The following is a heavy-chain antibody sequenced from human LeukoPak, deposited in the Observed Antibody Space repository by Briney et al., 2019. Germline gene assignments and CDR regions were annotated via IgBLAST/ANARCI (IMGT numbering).Heavy chain of an antibody. J-gene: IGHJ4*02. CDR2: ISSSSGTI. D-gene: IGHD4-17*01. Sequence: GGSLRLSCAVSGFTFSNYNMNWVRQAPGKGLDWVSYISSSSGTIYYVDSVKGRFTISRDNAKNSLYLQMSSLRAEDTAVYYCARETTGIDYWGQGTLVTVSS. V-gene: IGHV3-48*01. CDR1: GFTFSNYN. CDR3: ARETTGIDY.